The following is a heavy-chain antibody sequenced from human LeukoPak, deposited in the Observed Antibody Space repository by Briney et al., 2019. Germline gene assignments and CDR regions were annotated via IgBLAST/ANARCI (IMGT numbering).Heavy chain of an antibody. CDR3: ATDGARGWIF. V-gene: IGHV3-7*01. D-gene: IGHD3-3*01. CDR1: GFTFSSYW. J-gene: IGHJ4*02. CDR2: IKDDGRQK. Sequence: PGGSLRLSCAASGFTFSSYWMTWIRQAPGKGLEWVANIKDDGRQKYYLESVKGRLTISRDNAKNSAFLQMSSLRPEDTAVYYCATDGARGWIFWGQGTLVTVSS.